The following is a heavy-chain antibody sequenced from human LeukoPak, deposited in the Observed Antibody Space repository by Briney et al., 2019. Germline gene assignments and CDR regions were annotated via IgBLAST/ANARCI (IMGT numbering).Heavy chain of an antibody. Sequence: GGSLRLSCAASGFTFSSYAMSWVRQAPGKGLKWVSAISGSGGSTYYADSVKGRFTISRDNSKNTLYLQMNSLRAEDTAVYYCAKYCSSTSCHLDYWGQGTLVTVSS. CDR3: AKYCSSTSCHLDY. V-gene: IGHV3-23*01. D-gene: IGHD2-2*01. J-gene: IGHJ4*02. CDR2: ISGSGGST. CDR1: GFTFSSYA.